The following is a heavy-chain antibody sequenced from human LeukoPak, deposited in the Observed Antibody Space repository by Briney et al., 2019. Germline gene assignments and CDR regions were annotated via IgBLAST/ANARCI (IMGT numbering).Heavy chain of an antibody. J-gene: IGHJ4*02. CDR2: TSSDLNVK. Sequence: PGRSLRLSCAAFGFIFSNDAMHWVRQAPGKGLEWVAVTSSDLNVKLYADSVKGRFTISRDNSRSTLYLQMNSLRPEDTAIYYCAREGYYGSGSPPSLYFDYWGQGTLVTVSS. D-gene: IGHD3-10*01. V-gene: IGHV3-30*03. CDR3: AREGYYGSGSPPSLYFDY. CDR1: GFIFSNDA.